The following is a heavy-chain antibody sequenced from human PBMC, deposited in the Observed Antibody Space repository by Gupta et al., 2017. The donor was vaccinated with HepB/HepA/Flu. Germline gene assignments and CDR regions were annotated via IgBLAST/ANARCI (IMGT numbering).Heavy chain of an antibody. Sequence: EVQLVESGGGLVKPGGSLRLSCAASGFTFSDYNMKWVRQAPGKGLEWVSSISRSAIYIYYADAVKGRFTISRDNPRNSLYPQMNRMRAEDTAVYYCAIDSDTVEYYGMDVWGQGTTVAVYS. CDR3: AIDSDTVEYYGMDV. J-gene: IGHJ6*02. CDR1: GFTFSDYN. CDR2: ISRSAIYI. D-gene: IGHD2-15*01. V-gene: IGHV3-21*01.